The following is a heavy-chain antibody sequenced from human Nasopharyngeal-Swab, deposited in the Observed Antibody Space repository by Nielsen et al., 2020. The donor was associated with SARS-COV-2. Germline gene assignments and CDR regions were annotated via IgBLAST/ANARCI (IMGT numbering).Heavy chain of an antibody. CDR1: GYTFTGYY. CDR3: ARGGQRHIVVVTANNWFDP. D-gene: IGHD2-21*02. V-gene: IGHV1-2*06. Sequence: ASVKVSCKASGYTFTGYYMHWVRQAPGQGLEWMGRINPNSGGTNYAQKFQGRVTMTRDTSISTAYMELSRLRSDDTAVYYCARGGQRHIVVVTANNWFDPWGQGTLVTVSS. J-gene: IGHJ5*02. CDR2: INPNSGGT.